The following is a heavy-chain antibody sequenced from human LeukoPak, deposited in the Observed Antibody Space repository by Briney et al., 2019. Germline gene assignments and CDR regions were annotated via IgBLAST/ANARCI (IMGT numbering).Heavy chain of an antibody. D-gene: IGHD3-10*01. Sequence: SETLSLTCTVSGDSMRSYYWSWIRQPPGKGLEWIGYIYYSGSTNYNPSLKSRVTISVDTSKNQFSLKLSSVTAADTAVYYCARAPGGYGSGSRGAFDIWGQGTMVTVSS. CDR1: GDSMRSYY. CDR2: IYYSGST. J-gene: IGHJ3*02. V-gene: IGHV4-59*01. CDR3: ARAPGGYGSGSRGAFDI.